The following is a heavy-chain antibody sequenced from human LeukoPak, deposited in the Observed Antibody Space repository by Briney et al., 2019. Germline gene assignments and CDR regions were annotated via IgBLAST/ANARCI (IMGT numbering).Heavy chain of an antibody. CDR2: ISYDGSNK. D-gene: IGHD2-15*01. CDR3: AKESLDYSYFDY. CDR1: GFAFGIYG. Sequence: PGGSLRLSCAASGFAFGIYGMHWVRQAPGKGLEWVAVISYDGSNKYYADSVKGRFTISRDNSKTTLYLQMNSLRAEDTAVYYCAKESLDYSYFDYWGQGTLVTVSS. J-gene: IGHJ4*02. V-gene: IGHV3-30*18.